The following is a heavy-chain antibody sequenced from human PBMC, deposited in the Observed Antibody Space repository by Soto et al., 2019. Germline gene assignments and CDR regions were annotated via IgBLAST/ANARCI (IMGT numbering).Heavy chain of an antibody. J-gene: IGHJ6*02. Sequence: QVQLEQSGAEVKKAGSSVRVSCQASGGTFRSYGISWVRQAPGQGLEWMGGIVPMYGTPNYAQRYLGRVTITADQTTSTAYMELSSLRSEDTAVYCCASAVGVGALYYGMDVWGQGTTVTVSS. D-gene: IGHD1-26*01. CDR3: ASAVGVGALYYGMDV. CDR1: GGTFRSYG. V-gene: IGHV1-69*01. CDR2: IVPMYGTP.